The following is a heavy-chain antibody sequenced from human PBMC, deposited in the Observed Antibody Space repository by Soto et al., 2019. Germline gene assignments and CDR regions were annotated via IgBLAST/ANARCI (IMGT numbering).Heavy chain of an antibody. V-gene: IGHV3-53*02. CDR2: IYSGGST. CDR1: GFTVSNNY. D-gene: IGHD6-13*01. J-gene: IGHJ4*02. Sequence: EVQLVETGGGLIQPGGSLRLSCAASGFTVSNNYMSWVRQAPGKGLEWVSGIYSGGSTDYADSVKSRFTISSDDTNNTLYHQMKNRRGDDTAVYYCAREGAAAGIEQNYWGQGTLVTVSS. CDR3: AREGAAAGIEQNY.